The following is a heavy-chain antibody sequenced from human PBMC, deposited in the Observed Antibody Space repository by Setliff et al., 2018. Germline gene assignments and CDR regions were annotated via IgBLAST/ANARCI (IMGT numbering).Heavy chain of an antibody. CDR1: GYSISSGYY. CDR2: MYQSGTT. V-gene: IGHV4-38-2*02. Sequence: LSLTCTVPGYSISSGYYWGWIRQPPGKGLEWIGNMYQSGTTYYNAALQSRVTLSIDTSKNHFSLKVSSVTAADTAVYYCARAASGNSKYYFDYWGQGTLVTV. J-gene: IGHJ4*02. CDR3: ARAASGNSKYYFDY. D-gene: IGHD3-3*01.